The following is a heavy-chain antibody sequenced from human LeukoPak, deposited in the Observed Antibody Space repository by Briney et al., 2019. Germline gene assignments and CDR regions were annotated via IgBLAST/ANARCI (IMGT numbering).Heavy chain of an antibody. CDR1: GGSISSYY. V-gene: IGHV4-59*08. D-gene: IGHD3-3*01. CDR2: IYYSGST. Sequence: SETLSLTCTVSGGSISSYYWSWIRQPPGKGLEWIGYIYYSGSTNYNPSLKSRVTISVDTSKNQFSLKLSSVTAADTAVYYCARHGQVGEWLLVSRYYYGMDVWGQGTTVTVSS. CDR3: ARHGQVGEWLLVSRYYYGMDV. J-gene: IGHJ6*02.